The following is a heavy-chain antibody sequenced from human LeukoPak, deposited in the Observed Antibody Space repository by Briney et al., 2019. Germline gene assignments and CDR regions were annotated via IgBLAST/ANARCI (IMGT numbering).Heavy chain of an antibody. D-gene: IGHD1-26*01. Sequence: GASVRLSCTASGFTFSSYGISWVRQAPGQGLEWMSAISASGGSTYYADSVKGRFTITRDNSKNTLYLQMNSLRAEDTAVYYCAKSRSYIWGETDYWGQGTLVTVSS. J-gene: IGHJ4*02. CDR1: GFTFSSYG. V-gene: IGHV3-23*01. CDR2: ISASGGST. CDR3: AKSRSYIWGETDY.